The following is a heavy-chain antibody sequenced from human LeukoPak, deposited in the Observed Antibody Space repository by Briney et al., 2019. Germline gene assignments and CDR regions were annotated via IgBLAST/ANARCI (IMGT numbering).Heavy chain of an antibody. CDR2: INSDGSST. CDR3: ARDRQDSSGYYLYYYYYYMDV. V-gene: IGHV3-74*01. CDR1: GFTFSSYW. D-gene: IGHD3-22*01. Sequence: GGSLRLSCAASGFTFSSYWMHWVRQAPGKGLVRVSRINSDGSSTSYADSVKGRFTISRDNAKNTLYLQMNSLRAEDTAAYYCARDRQDSSGYYLYYYYYYMDVWGKGTTVTVSS. J-gene: IGHJ6*03.